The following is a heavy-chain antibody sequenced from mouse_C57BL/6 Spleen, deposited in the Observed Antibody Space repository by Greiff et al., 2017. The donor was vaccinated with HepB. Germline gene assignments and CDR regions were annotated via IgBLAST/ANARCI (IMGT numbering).Heavy chain of an antibody. CDR1: GYTFTSYW. CDR2: IYPSDSET. J-gene: IGHJ2*01. V-gene: IGHV1-52*01. D-gene: IGHD4-1*01. CDR3: ACLGRKDYFDY. Sequence: QVQLKQSGAELVRPGSSVKLSCKASGYTFTSYWMHWVKQRPIQGLEWIGNIYPSDSETHYNQKFKDKATLTVDKSSSTAYMQLSSLTSEDSAVYYCACLGRKDYFDYWGQSTTLTVSS.